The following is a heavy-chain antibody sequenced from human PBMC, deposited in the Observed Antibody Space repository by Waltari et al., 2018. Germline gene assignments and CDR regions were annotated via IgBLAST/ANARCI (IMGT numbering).Heavy chain of an antibody. CDR1: GYTFTGYY. CDR2: INPNSGGT. J-gene: IGHJ6*03. CDR3: ASPYFSEVRFLKDGVTYMDV. D-gene: IGHD3-3*01. Sequence: QVQLVQSGAEVKKPGASVKVSCKASGYTFTGYYMHWVRQAPGQGLGWMGWINPNSGGTNYAQKFQGRVTMTKDTSISTAYMELSRLRSDDTAVYYCASPYFSEVRFLKDGVTYMDVWGKGTTVTVSS. V-gene: IGHV1-2*02.